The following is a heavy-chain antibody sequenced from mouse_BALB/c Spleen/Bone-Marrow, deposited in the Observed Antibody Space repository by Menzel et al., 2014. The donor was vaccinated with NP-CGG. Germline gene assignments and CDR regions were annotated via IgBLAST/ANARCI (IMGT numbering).Heavy chain of an antibody. CDR1: GYTFTSYY. CDR2: INPSNGGS. J-gene: IGHJ3*01. V-gene: IGHV1S81*02. CDR3: TTSRGYNWFAY. D-gene: IGHD2-2*01. Sequence: QVQLKQSGAELVKPGASVKLSCKASGYTFTSYYMYWVKQRPGQGLEWIGEINPSNGGSDFNEKFEIKATLTVDKSSSTAYMQLSSLTSEDSAVYYCTTSRGYNWFAYWGQGTLVTVSA.